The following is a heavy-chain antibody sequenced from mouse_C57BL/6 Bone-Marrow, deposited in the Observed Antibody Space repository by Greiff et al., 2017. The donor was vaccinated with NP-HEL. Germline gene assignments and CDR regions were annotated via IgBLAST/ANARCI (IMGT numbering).Heavy chain of an antibody. D-gene: IGHD1-1*01. CDR2: ISPNSGST. J-gene: IGHJ2*01. Sequence: QVQLQQPGAELVKPGASVKLSCTASGFTFTGYGMHWVNQGPGQGLEWFGRISPNSGSTNYNEKFKSQSTMTVDKSYSTAYMQISSLTSEDSAVYYCAGGSPYGYWGQGTTLTVSS. V-gene: IGHV1-64*01. CDR3: AGGSPYGY. CDR1: GFTFTGYG.